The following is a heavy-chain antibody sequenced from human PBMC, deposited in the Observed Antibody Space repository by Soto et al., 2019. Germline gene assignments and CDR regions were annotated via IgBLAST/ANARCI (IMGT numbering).Heavy chain of an antibody. CDR3: AKAKNGIYFDY. V-gene: IGHV3-30*18. CDR1: GFTFSSYG. D-gene: IGHD1-1*01. J-gene: IGHJ4*02. Sequence: GGSLRLSCAASGFTFSSYGMHWVRQAPGKGLEWVAVISYDGSNKYYADSVKGRFTISRDNSKNTLYLQMNSLRAEDRAVSYGAKAKNGIYFDYWGQGTLVTVSS. CDR2: ISYDGSNK.